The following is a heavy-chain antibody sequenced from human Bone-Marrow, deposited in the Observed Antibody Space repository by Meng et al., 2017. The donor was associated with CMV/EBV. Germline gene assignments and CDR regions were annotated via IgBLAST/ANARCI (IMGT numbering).Heavy chain of an antibody. CDR2: IYPGDSDT. V-gene: IGHV5-51*01. CDR1: GDSFINYW. J-gene: IGHJ6*02. D-gene: IGHD2-2*02. Sequence: KVSCKGSGDSFINYWIGWVRQMPGKGLEWMGIIYPGDSDTRYSPSFQGQVTISADKSISTAYLQWSSLKASDTAMYYCARHGDIVVVPAAIGAGAYYYGMDVWGQGTTVTVSS. CDR3: ARHGDIVVVPAAIGAGAYYYGMDV.